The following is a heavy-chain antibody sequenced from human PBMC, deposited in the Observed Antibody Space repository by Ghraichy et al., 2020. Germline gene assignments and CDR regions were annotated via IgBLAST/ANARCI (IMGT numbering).Heavy chain of an antibody. V-gene: IGHV3-15*01. Sequence: GESLNISCAASGFTFSNAWMSWVRQAPGKGLEWVGRIKSKTDGGTTDYAAPVKGRFTISRDDSKNTLYLQMNSLKTEDTAVYYCTTDSGYDSSGYYQPNDFWGQGTLVTVSS. CDR2: IKSKTDGGTT. CDR1: GFTFSNAW. CDR3: TTDSGYDSSGYYQPNDF. D-gene: IGHD3-22*01. J-gene: IGHJ4*02.